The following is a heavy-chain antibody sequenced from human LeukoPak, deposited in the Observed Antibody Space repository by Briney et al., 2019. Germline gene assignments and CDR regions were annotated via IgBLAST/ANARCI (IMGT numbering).Heavy chain of an antibody. V-gene: IGHV3-23*01. Sequence: GGSLRLSCAASGFTFSNSAVSWVRQAPGKGLEWVSTLSGSGITTYYADSVKGRFTISRDNSKNTLYLQMNSLRAEDTAVYYCAKGTYSSGWSYFDYWSHGTLVTVSS. D-gene: IGHD6-19*01. CDR1: GFTFSNSA. J-gene: IGHJ4*01. CDR2: LSGSGITT. CDR3: AKGTYSSGWSYFDY.